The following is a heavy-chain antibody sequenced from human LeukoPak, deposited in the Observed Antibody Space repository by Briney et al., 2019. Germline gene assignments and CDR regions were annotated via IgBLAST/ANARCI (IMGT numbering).Heavy chain of an antibody. D-gene: IGHD3-3*01. CDR1: GGTFSSYA. CDR2: IIPIFGTA. CDR3: ARDRYYDFWSGYYHHDAFDI. J-gene: IGHJ3*02. Sequence: SVKVSCKASGGTFSSYAISWVRQAPGQGLEWMGGIIPIFGTANYAQKFQGRVAITADESTSTAYMELSSLRSEDTAVYYCARDRYYDFWSGYYHHDAFDIWGQGTMVTVSS. V-gene: IGHV1-69*13.